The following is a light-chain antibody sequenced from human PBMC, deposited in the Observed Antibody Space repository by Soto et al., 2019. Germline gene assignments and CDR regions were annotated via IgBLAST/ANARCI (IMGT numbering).Light chain of an antibody. V-gene: IGKV1-5*03. CDR2: KAS. Sequence: DIQMTQSPSTLSASVGDRVSITCRASQSISSWLAWYQQKQGKAPKLLIYKASNLEGGVPSRFSGSGSGTEFTLTISSLQPDDFATYYCQQYNSYPLTFGAGTKVEIK. CDR1: QSISSW. CDR3: QQYNSYPLT. J-gene: IGKJ4*01.